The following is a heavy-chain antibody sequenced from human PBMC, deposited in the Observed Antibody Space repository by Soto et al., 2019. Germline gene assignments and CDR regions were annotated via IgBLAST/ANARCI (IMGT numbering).Heavy chain of an antibody. Sequence: QLQLQESGPGLVKPSETLSLTCTVSGGSISSSSYYWGWIRQPPGKGLEWIGSIYYSGSTYYNPSLKSRVTISVDTSKNQFSLKLSSVTAADTAVYYCATPDGDWGDGFGELSVSWGQGTLVTVSS. J-gene: IGHJ4*02. CDR1: GGSISSSSYY. CDR2: IYYSGST. D-gene: IGHD3-10*01. CDR3: ATPDGDWGDGFGELSVS. V-gene: IGHV4-39*01.